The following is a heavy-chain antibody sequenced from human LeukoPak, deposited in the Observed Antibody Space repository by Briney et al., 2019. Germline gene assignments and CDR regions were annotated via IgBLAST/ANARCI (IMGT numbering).Heavy chain of an antibody. Sequence: GGSLRLSCAASGFTFSSYAMSWVRQAPGKGLEWVSAISGSGGSTYYADSVKGRFTISRDNSKNTLYLQMNSLRAEDKAVYYCAKPLLGVVLAIDYWGQETLVTVSS. CDR3: AKPLLGVVLAIDY. CDR1: GFTFSSYA. CDR2: ISGSGGST. D-gene: IGHD2-21*01. V-gene: IGHV3-23*01. J-gene: IGHJ4*02.